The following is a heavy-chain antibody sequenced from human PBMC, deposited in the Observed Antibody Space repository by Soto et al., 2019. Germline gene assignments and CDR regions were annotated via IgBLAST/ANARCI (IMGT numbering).Heavy chain of an antibody. J-gene: IGHJ6*03. V-gene: IGHV4-59*01. CDR3: ARVWDILTGYMDV. Sequence: SETLSLTCTVSGGSISSYYWSWIRQPPGKGLEWIGYIYYSGSTNYNPSLKSRVTISVDTSKNQFSLKLSSVIAADTAVYYCARVWDILTGYMDVWGKGTTVTVSS. CDR1: GGSISSYY. CDR2: IYYSGST. D-gene: IGHD3-9*01.